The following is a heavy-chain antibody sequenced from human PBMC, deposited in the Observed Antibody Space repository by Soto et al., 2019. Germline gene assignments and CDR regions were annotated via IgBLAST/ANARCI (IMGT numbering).Heavy chain of an antibody. V-gene: IGHV1-8*01. Sequence: ASVKVSCKASGYTFTSYDINWVRQATGQGLEWMGWMNPNSGNTGYAQKFQGRVTMTRNTSISTAYMELSSLRSEDTAVYYCASLDCTNGVCLFDYWGQGTLVTVSS. CDR1: GYTFTSYD. CDR3: ASLDCTNGVCLFDY. CDR2: MNPNSGNT. D-gene: IGHD2-8*01. J-gene: IGHJ4*02.